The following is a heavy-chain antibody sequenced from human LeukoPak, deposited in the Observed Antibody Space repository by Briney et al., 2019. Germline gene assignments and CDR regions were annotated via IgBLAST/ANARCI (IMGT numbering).Heavy chain of an antibody. CDR2: ISYDGSNK. CDR3: ARDLSGSSGWNQAH. J-gene: IGHJ4*02. D-gene: IGHD6-19*01. CDR1: GFTFSSYS. V-gene: IGHV3-30*03. Sequence: PGGSLRLSCAASGFTFSSYSMYWVRQAPGKGLEWVAFISYDGSNKYYADSVKGRFTISRDNSKSTLYLQMNSLRAEDTAVYYCARDLSGSSGWNQAHWGQETLVTVSS.